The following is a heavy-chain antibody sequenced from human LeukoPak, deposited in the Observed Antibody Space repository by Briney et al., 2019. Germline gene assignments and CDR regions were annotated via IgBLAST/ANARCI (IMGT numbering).Heavy chain of an antibody. CDR3: ARDQRVTGRPDIDY. D-gene: IGHD6-6*01. V-gene: IGHV3-74*03. Sequence: GGSLRLSCAASGFTLRNHWMRWVRHTPGKGLVWVSRISSDGRSTTYADSVKGRFTISRDNAKNTLYLQMNNLRAEDTAMYYCARDQRVTGRPDIDYWGQGTLVIVSS. J-gene: IGHJ4*02. CDR1: GFTLRNHW. CDR2: ISSDGRST.